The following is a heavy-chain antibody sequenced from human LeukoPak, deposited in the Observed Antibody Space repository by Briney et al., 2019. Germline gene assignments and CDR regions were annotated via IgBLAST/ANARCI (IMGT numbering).Heavy chain of an antibody. J-gene: IGHJ4*02. CDR2: IYYSGST. Sequence: SETLSLTCTVSGGSISSYYWSWIRQPPGKGLEWIGYIYYSGSTNYNPSLKSRVTISVDTSKNQFSLELSSVTAADTAVYYCARQVGLYYFDYWGQGTLVTVSS. V-gene: IGHV4-59*08. CDR1: GGSISSYY. D-gene: IGHD1-26*01. CDR3: ARQVGLYYFDY.